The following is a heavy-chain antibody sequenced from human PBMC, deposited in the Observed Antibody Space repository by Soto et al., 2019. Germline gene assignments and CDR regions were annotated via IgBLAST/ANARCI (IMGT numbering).Heavy chain of an antibody. CDR3: VRTADRTYYYDSSGSAIDY. D-gene: IGHD3-22*01. Sequence: QVQLVQSGAEVKKPGSSVKVSCKASGGTFSSYAISWVRQAPGQGLEWMGGIIPIFGTANYAQKFQGRVTITADESTSTAYMELSSLRSDDTAVYYCVRTADRTYYYDSSGSAIDYWGQGTLVTVSS. CDR1: GGTFSSYA. CDR2: IIPIFGTA. V-gene: IGHV1-69*01. J-gene: IGHJ4*02.